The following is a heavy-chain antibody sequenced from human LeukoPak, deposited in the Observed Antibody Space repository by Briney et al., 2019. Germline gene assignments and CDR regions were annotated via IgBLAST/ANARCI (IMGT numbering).Heavy chain of an antibody. CDR1: GGSISSGSYY. D-gene: IGHD4-23*01. V-gene: IGHV4-61*02. Sequence: PSQTLSLTCTVSGGSISSGSYYWSWIRQPAGKGLEWIGRIYTSGSTNYNPSLKSRVTMSVDTSKNQFSLKLSSVTAADTAVYYCARVSGGHRSEYFDYWGQGTLVTVSS. CDR3: ARVSGGHRSEYFDY. J-gene: IGHJ4*02. CDR2: IYTSGST.